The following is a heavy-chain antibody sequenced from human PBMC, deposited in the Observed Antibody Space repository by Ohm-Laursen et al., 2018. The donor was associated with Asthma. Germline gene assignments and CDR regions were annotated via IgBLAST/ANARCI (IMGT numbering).Heavy chain of an antibody. CDR2: IYHSGST. CDR3: AREAYSGGFYNGMDV. CDR1: GGSIYSGGYY. V-gene: IGHV4-31*03. J-gene: IGHJ6*02. Sequence: SDTLSLTCTVSGGSIYSGGYYWSWIRQHPGKGLEWIGYIYHSGSTYYNPSLKSRVSMSVDISKNQFSLKLSSVTAADTAVYYCAREAYSGGFYNGMDVWGQGTTVTISS. D-gene: IGHD2-21*01.